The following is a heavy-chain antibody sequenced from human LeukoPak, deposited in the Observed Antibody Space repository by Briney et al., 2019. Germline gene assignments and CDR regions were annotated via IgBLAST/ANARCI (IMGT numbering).Heavy chain of an antibody. Sequence: GGSLRLSCAASGFTFSNYAMNWVRQAPGRGLEWVSAISGSGGSTYYADSVKGRFTISRDNSKITLYLQMNSLRAEDTAVYYCARDSYSNYLDYWGQGTLVTVSS. V-gene: IGHV3-23*01. CDR3: ARDSYSNYLDY. CDR2: ISGSGGST. CDR1: GFTFSNYA. D-gene: IGHD4-11*01. J-gene: IGHJ4*02.